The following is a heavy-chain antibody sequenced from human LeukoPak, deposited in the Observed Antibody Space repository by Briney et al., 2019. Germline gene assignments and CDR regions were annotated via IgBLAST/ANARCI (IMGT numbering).Heavy chain of an antibody. CDR2: VYYSGST. CDR3: ARLPYCSSPSCYRGAFHI. J-gene: IGHJ3*02. Sequence: SETLSLTCSVSGGSISNSYWNWIRQPPGKGLEWIGYVYYSGSTNYNPSLKSRVTISVDTSKNQFPLKLSSVTAADTAVYYCARLPYCSSPSCYRGAFHIWGQGTMVTVSS. V-gene: IGHV4-59*01. D-gene: IGHD2-2*01. CDR1: GGSISNSY.